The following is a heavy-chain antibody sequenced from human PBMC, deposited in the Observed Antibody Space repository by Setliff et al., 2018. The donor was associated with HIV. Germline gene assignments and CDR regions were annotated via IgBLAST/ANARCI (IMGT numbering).Heavy chain of an antibody. Sequence: APVKVSCKASDYTLTSYGFTWVRQAPGQGLEWMGWISGYRDTNYAQKFQGRVTMTVDTSTSTAYMELRSLRSDDTAVYYCARNWHSTSPYYFDYWGQGTPVTVS. V-gene: IGHV1-18*01. CDR3: ARNWHSTSPYYFDY. D-gene: IGHD6-13*01. CDR2: ISGYRDT. J-gene: IGHJ4*02. CDR1: DYTLTSYG.